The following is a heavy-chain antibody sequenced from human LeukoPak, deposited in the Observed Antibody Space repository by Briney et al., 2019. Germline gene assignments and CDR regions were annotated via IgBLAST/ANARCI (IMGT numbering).Heavy chain of an antibody. CDR1: GFTFSSYG. J-gene: IGHJ6*02. CDR2: ISYDGSNK. V-gene: IGHV3-30*18. D-gene: IGHD1-14*01. Sequence: GGSLRLSCAASGFTFSSYGMHWVRQAPGKGLEWVAVISYDGSNKYYADSVQGRFTISRDNSKNTMYLQMNSLRAEDTAVYYCAKAEGGYYYYGMDVWGQGTTVTVSS. CDR3: AKAEGGYYYYGMDV.